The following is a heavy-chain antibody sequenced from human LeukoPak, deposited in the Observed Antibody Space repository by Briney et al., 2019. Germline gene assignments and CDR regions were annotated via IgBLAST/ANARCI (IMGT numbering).Heavy chain of an antibody. J-gene: IGHJ4*02. CDR1: GLTFSSCA. D-gene: IGHD3-10*01. Sequence: GGSLRLSCAATGLTFSSCAMNWVRQAPGKGLEWVSAVSGIGGSTYYADSVKGRFTISRDNSENTLHLQMNSLSAEDTAVYYCAKGNYLRRGDYFDYWGQGALVTVSS. V-gene: IGHV3-23*01. CDR3: AKGNYLRRGDYFDY. CDR2: VSGIGGST.